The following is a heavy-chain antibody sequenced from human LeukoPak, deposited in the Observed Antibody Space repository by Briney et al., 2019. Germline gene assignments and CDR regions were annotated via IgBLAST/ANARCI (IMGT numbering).Heavy chain of an antibody. CDR1: GYTFTGYY. J-gene: IGHJ5*02. V-gene: IGHV1-2*06. CDR3: ARGGLGYCSGGSCYFHWFDP. D-gene: IGHD2-15*01. Sequence: ASVKVSCKASGYTFTGYYMHWVGQARGQGHEWMGRIKPNRGGKNYAQKFQGRVTMTRDTSISTAYMELSRLRSDDTAVYYCARGGLGYCSGGSCYFHWFDPWGQGTLVTISS. CDR2: IKPNRGGK.